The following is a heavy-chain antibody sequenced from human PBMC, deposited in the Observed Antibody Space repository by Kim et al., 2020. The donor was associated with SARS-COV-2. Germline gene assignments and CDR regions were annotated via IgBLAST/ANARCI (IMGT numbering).Heavy chain of an antibody. CDR1: GFTFSSYW. D-gene: IGHD5-18*01. Sequence: GGSLRLSCAASGFTFSSYWMHWVRQAPGKGLVWVSRINSDGSSTSYADSVKGRFTISRDNAKNTLYLQMNSLRAEDTAVYYCARPRRYSYGLYYYYGMDVWGQGTTVTVSS. J-gene: IGHJ6*02. CDR3: ARPRRYSYGLYYYYGMDV. V-gene: IGHV3-74*01. CDR2: INSDGSST.